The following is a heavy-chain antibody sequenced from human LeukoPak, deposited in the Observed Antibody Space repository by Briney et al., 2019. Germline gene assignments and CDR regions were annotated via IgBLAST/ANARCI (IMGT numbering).Heavy chain of an antibody. V-gene: IGHV4-59*01. CDR2: IYYSGST. CDR3: AVAMTTVVNFDY. CDR1: GGPISSYY. Sequence: SETLSLTCTVSGGPISSYYWSWIRQPPGKGLEWIGYIYYSGSTNYNPSLKSRVTISVDTSKNQFSLKLSSVTAADTAVYYCAVAMTTVVNFDYWGQGTLVTVSS. D-gene: IGHD4-23*01. J-gene: IGHJ4*02.